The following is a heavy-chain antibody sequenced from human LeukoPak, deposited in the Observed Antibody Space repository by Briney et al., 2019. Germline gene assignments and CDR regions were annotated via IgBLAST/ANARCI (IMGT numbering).Heavy chain of an antibody. V-gene: IGHV4-34*01. CDR1: GGSFSGYY. Sequence: SETLSLTCAVYGGSFSGYYWSWIRQPPGKGLEWIGEINHSGSTNYNPSLKSRVTISVDTSKNQFSLKLSSVTAADTAVYYCARDSAAAGDWYFDLWGRGTLVTVSS. CDR2: INHSGST. D-gene: IGHD6-13*01. J-gene: IGHJ2*01. CDR3: ARDSAAAGDWYFDL.